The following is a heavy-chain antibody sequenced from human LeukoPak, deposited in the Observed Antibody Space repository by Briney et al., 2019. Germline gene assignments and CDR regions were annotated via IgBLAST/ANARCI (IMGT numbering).Heavy chain of an antibody. CDR3: AKGWFDP. J-gene: IGHJ5*02. Sequence: PGGSLRLSCAASGFTFSTYAMHWVCQAPGKGLEWLGLIFSDGSNKYYADSVKGRFTISRDNSKNTLYLQMNSLRAEDTAVYYCAKGWFDPWGQGTLVTVSS. CDR2: IFSDGSNK. CDR1: GFTFSTYA. V-gene: IGHV3-30*04.